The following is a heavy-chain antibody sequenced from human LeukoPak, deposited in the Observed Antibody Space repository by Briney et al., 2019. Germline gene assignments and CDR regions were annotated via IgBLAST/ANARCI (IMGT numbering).Heavy chain of an antibody. Sequence: ASVKVSCKASGYTFTSYDINWVRQATGQGLEWMGWMNPNSGNTGYAQKFQGRVTITRNTSISTAYMELSSLRSEDTAVYYCAGDFWSGYYFRDWGQGTLVTVSS. CDR2: MNPNSGNT. V-gene: IGHV1-8*03. CDR3: AGDFWSGYYFRD. J-gene: IGHJ4*02. CDR1: GYTFTSYD. D-gene: IGHD3-3*01.